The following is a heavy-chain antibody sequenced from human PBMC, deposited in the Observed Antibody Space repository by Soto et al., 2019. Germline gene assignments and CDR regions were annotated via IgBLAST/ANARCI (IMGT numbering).Heavy chain of an antibody. CDR2: MSHSGGT. CDR1: GGSVSSGSYY. CDR3: ARVERGTATPVVDAFDI. Sequence: QVQLQQWGAGLLKPSETLSLTCAVYGGSVSSGSYYWSWIRQPPGKGLEWIGEMSHSGGTHFNPSLKGRVTISVDTSKNQFSLKMSSVTAADTALYYCARVERGTATPVVDAFDIWGPGTMVTVSS. V-gene: IGHV4-34*01. J-gene: IGHJ3*02. D-gene: IGHD2-21*02.